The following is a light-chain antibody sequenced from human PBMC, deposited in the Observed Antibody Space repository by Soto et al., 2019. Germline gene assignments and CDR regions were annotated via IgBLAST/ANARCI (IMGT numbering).Light chain of an antibody. CDR1: SSNIGSNT. V-gene: IGLV1-44*01. J-gene: IGLJ1*01. CDR2: SNN. CDR3: AAWDDGLNGYV. Sequence: QSVLTQPPSASGTPGQRVTTSCSGSSSNIGSNTVTWYQQLPGPAPKLLIYSNNQRPSGVPDRFSGSKSGTSASLAISGLQSEDEADYYCAAWDDGLNGYVFGTGTKVTVL.